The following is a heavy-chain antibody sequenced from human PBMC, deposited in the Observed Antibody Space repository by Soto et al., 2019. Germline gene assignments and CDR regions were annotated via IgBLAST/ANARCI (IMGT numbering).Heavy chain of an antibody. D-gene: IGHD3-10*01. V-gene: IGHV4-34*01. J-gene: IGHJ6*03. Sequence: QVQLQQWGAGLLKPSETLSLTCAVYGGSFSGYYWSWIRQPTGKGLEWIGESNHSGSTNYNPSLNSRVTISVDTTKNQFSPKLSSVTAADTAVDYCARGGGTMVRGVQDYYYYYMDVWGKGTTVTVSS. CDR1: GGSFSGYY. CDR2: SNHSGST. CDR3: ARGGGTMVRGVQDYYYYYMDV.